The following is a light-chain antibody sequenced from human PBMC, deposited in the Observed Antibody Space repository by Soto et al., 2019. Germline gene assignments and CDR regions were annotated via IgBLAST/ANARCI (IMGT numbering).Light chain of an antibody. CDR2: DVS. Sequence: QTALTQPASVSGSPGQSITISCTGTSSDVGIYNYVSWYQQHPGKAPKLMIYDVSNRPSGVSNRFSGSKSGNTASLTISGLQAEDEAYYYCISYTTSSTPVVFGGGTKLTVI. V-gene: IGLV2-14*01. J-gene: IGLJ2*01. CDR1: SSDVGIYNY. CDR3: ISYTTSSTPVV.